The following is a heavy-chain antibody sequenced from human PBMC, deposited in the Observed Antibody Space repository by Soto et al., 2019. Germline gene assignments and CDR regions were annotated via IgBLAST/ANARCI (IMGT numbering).Heavy chain of an antibody. V-gene: IGHV3-30-3*01. D-gene: IGHD2-8*02. J-gene: IGHJ6*02. CDR2: ISFDGSNK. CDR1: GFTFSNYD. CDR3: AREIGSGGVTYYFAMDV. Sequence: QVQLVESGGGVVQPGRSLRLSCAASGFTFSNYDIHWVRKAPGKGLEWVALISFDGSNKYYADSVKGRFTISRDNSKNTLYLQMSSLRTEDTAVYYCAREIGSGGVTYYFAMDVWGQGTAVTVSS.